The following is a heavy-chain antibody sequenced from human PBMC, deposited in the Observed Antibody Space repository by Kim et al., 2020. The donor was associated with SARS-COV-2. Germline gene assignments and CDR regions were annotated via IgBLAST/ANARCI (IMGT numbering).Heavy chain of an antibody. CDR3: ARADYGDLPYLGY. CDR1: GGSFSGYY. Sequence: SETLSLTCAVYGGSFSGYYWSWIRQPPGKGLEWIGEINHSGSTNYNPSLKSRVTISVDTSKNQFSLKLSSVTAADTAVYYCARADYGDLPYLGYWGQGTLVTVSS. V-gene: IGHV4-34*01. CDR2: INHSGST. J-gene: IGHJ4*02. D-gene: IGHD4-17*01.